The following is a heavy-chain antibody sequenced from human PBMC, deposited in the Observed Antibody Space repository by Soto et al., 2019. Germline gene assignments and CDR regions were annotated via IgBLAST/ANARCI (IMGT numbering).Heavy chain of an antibody. J-gene: IGHJ4*02. V-gene: IGHV2-5*02. Sequence: QITLKESGPTLVKPTQTLTLPCPFSGFSLSSTRMAVGWIRQPPGKALEWLALIYWDDDKRYSPFLKCRLTITKDSSKNQVVRTLPNRAPMDTARYYWAHSVVAGLGYYFDYWGQGTRVTVSS. CDR3: AHSVVAGLGYYFDY. CDR1: GFSLSSTRMA. D-gene: IGHD6-19*01. CDR2: IYWDDDK.